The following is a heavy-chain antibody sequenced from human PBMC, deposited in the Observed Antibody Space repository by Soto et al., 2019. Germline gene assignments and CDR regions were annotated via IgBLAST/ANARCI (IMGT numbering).Heavy chain of an antibody. CDR1: GGSISSSSYY. CDR2: IYYSGST. CDR3: ARRAPNYDILTGLSPHYYFDY. V-gene: IGHV4-39*01. D-gene: IGHD3-9*01. J-gene: IGHJ4*02. Sequence: SETLSLTCTVSGGSISSSSYYWGWIRQPPGKGLEWIGSIYYSGSTYYNPSLKSRVTISVDTSKNQFSLKLSSVTAADTAVYYCARRAPNYDILTGLSPHYYFDYWGQGTLVTVSS.